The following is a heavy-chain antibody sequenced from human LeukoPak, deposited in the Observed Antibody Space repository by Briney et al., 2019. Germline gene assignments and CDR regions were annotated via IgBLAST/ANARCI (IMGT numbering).Heavy chain of an antibody. D-gene: IGHD3-10*01. CDR2: ISYNGGNT. CDR3: AKDRVRGEGLLDY. Sequence: PGGSLRLSCAASGFSFSNYPMSWVRQAPGKGLEWVSIISYNGGNTFYADSVKGRFTISRDNSKNTLYLQMNSLRAVDTALYYCAKDRVRGEGLLDYWGQGTLVTVSS. CDR1: GFSFSNYP. V-gene: IGHV3-23*01. J-gene: IGHJ4*02.